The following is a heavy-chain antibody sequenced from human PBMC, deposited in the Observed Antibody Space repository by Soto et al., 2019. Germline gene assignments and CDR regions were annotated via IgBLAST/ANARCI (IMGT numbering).Heavy chain of an antibody. CDR2: ISSSSSTI. V-gene: IGHV3-48*02. CDR3: AREKPYYDFWSGYPDAFDI. CDR1: GFTFSSYS. D-gene: IGHD3-3*01. J-gene: IGHJ3*02. Sequence: SLRLSCAASGFTFSSYSMNWVRQAPGKGLEWVSYISSSSSTIYYADSVKGRFTISRDNAKNSLYLQMNSLRDEDTAVYYCAREKPYYDFWSGYPDAFDIWGQGTMVTVSS.